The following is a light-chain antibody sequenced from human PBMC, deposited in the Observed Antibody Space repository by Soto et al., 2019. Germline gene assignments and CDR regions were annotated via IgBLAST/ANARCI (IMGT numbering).Light chain of an antibody. J-gene: IGLJ3*02. CDR2: EVS. Sequence: QSVLTQPASVSGSPGQSITISCTGTSSDVGGYNYVSWYQQHPGKAPKLMISEVSNRPSGVSNRFSGSKSGNTASLTISGLQAEDEGDYYCSSYTSSSTQVFGGGTKLTVL. CDR3: SSYTSSSTQV. CDR1: SSDVGGYNY. V-gene: IGLV2-14*01.